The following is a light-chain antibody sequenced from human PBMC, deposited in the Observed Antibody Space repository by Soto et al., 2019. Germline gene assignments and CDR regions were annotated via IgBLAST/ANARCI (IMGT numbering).Light chain of an antibody. V-gene: IGKV3-20*01. CDR1: QSLSDRF. J-gene: IGKJ1*01. Sequence: DIVMTQSPVTLSASPGESATLSCRASQSLSDRFLAWYHQKPGQAPRLLIYGTSIRATGIPDRFSGSGSGTDFTLTITRLEPEDFAVYYCQRFGTSPPWTFGQGTKVDIK. CDR3: QRFGTSPPWT. CDR2: GTS.